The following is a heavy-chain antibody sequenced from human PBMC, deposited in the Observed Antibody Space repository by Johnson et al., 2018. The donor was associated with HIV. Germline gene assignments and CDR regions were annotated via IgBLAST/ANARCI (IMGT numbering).Heavy chain of an antibody. Sequence: QMQLVESGGGVVQPGGSLRLSCAASGFIFNTFGMHWVRQAPGKGLEWVAFIRYDGSIQYYADSVQGRFTISRDNSKNKLYLQMHSLRLEDTAVYYCAKVRWLRLDNEAFDSWGQGTMVTVS. CDR1: GFIFNTFG. CDR3: AKVRWLRLDNEAFDS. CDR2: IRYDGSIQ. J-gene: IGHJ3*02. V-gene: IGHV3-30*02. D-gene: IGHD5-12*01.